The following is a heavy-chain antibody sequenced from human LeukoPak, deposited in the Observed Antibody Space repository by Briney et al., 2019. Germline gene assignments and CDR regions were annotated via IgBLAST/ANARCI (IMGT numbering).Heavy chain of an antibody. J-gene: IGHJ4*02. CDR1: GFTFSSYA. CDR3: ARDAIYGSGSYYG. V-gene: IGHV3-30-3*01. D-gene: IGHD3-10*01. CDR2: ISYDGSNK. Sequence: GGSLRLSCAASGFTFSSYAMHWVRQAPGKGLEWVAVISYDGSNKYYADSVKGRFTISRDNAKNTLYLQMNSLRAEDTAVYYCARDAIYGSGSYYGWGQGTLVTVSS.